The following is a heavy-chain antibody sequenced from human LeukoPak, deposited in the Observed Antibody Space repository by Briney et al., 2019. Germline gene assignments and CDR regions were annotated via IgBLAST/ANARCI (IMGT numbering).Heavy chain of an antibody. J-gene: IGHJ4*02. D-gene: IGHD4-23*01. CDR3: ARGLRWFDY. V-gene: IGHV3-7*01. Sequence: GGSLRLSCAASGFTFSSHWMSWVRQAPGKGLEWVANIKQDGSEKYYVYSVKGRFTISRDNAKNSLYLQMNSLRAEDTAVYSCARGLRWFDYWGQGTLVIVSS. CDR1: GFTFSSHW. CDR2: IKQDGSEK.